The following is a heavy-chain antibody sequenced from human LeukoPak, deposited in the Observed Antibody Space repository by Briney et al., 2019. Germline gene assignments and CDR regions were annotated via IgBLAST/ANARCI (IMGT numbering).Heavy chain of an antibody. V-gene: IGHV1-18*01. Sequence: ASVTVSCKASGYTFTSYAIIWVRQAPGQGLEWMGWIRANNGNTNYAQKLQGRVTMTIDTSTSTAYMELRTLTSDDTAVYYCARQIVGATNWFDPWGQGTLVTVSS. CDR1: GYTFTSYA. D-gene: IGHD1-26*01. CDR2: IRANNGNT. J-gene: IGHJ5*02. CDR3: ARQIVGATNWFDP.